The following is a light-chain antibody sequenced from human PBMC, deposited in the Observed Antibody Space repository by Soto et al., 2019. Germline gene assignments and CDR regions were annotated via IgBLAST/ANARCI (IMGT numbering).Light chain of an antibody. CDR1: QSVSSNY. Sequence: EIVLTQSPGTLSLSPGERATLSCRASQSVSSNYLAWYQQKPGQAPRLLIFGASRRATCIPDTFSGSGSGTDFTLTISRLETEDFAVYYCQQYGTSPYTFGQGTRLEI. CDR2: GAS. J-gene: IGKJ2*01. V-gene: IGKV3-20*01. CDR3: QQYGTSPYT.